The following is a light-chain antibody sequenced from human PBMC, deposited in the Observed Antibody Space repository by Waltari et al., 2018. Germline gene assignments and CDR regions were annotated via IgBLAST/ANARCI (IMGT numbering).Light chain of an antibody. V-gene: IGKV4-1*01. J-gene: IGKJ2*01. CDR1: QSVVFSSNNKNY. CDR2: WAS. CDR3: QQCYTFPYT. Sequence: DIVLTQSPDSLAVSLGERATIHCKSSQSVVFSSNNKNYLAWYQQKPGQPPKLLITWASTRESGVPDRFSGSGSETDFTLTISSLQAEDVAVYYCQQCYTFPYTFGQGTKLEIK.